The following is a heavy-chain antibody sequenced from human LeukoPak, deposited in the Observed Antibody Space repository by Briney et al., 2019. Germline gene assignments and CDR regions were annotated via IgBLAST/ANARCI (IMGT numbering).Heavy chain of an antibody. CDR2: IDPNSGDT. Sequence: ASVKVSCKASGYKFTAYYMHWVRQAPGQGLEWMGWIDPNSGDTKYAWKFQGRVTMTRDTSVSTAYMELSRLRSDDTAVYYCARGPSAGQFDYWGQGTLVTVSS. CDR1: GYKFTAYY. V-gene: IGHV1-2*02. CDR3: ARGPSAGQFDY. J-gene: IGHJ4*02.